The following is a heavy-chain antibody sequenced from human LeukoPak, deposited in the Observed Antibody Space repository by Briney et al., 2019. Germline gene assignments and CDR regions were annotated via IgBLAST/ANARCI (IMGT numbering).Heavy chain of an antibody. CDR3: ARGERPSYYYGMDV. CDR2: ISYDGSNK. V-gene: IGHV3-30*04. D-gene: IGHD1-1*01. CDR1: GFTFSSYA. Sequence: HSGRSLRLSCAASGFTFSSYAMHWVRQAPGKGLEWVAVISYDGSNKYYADSVKGRFTISRDNSKNTLCLQMNSLRAEDTAVYYCARGERPSYYYGMDVWGKGTTVTVSS. J-gene: IGHJ6*04.